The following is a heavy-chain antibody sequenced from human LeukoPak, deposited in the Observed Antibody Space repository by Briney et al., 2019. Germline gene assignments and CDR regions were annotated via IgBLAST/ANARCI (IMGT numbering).Heavy chain of an antibody. D-gene: IGHD5-18*01. V-gene: IGHV3-23*01. CDR2: ISDSGSNT. CDR3: AKIRGYSYGYGDY. J-gene: IGHJ4*02. Sequence: GGSLRLSCVASGFTFSTYAMSWVRQAPGKGLEWVSDISDSGSNTYYADSVKGRFTISRDNSKNTLYLQMSSLRAEDTAVYFCAKIRGYSYGYGDYRGQGTLVTVSS. CDR1: GFTFSTYA.